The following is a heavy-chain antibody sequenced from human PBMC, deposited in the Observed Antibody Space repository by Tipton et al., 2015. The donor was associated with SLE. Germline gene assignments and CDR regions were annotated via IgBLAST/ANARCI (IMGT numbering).Heavy chain of an antibody. Sequence: SGGSTSSYYWSWIRQPPGKGLEWVGDIDHSGSTNYNPTLKSRVTISLDTSRNQFSLRLSSVTAADTAVYYCARPPYCSGGACYWDYFDYWGQGTLVTVSS. CDR1: GGSTSSYY. J-gene: IGHJ4*02. CDR3: ARPPYCSGGACYWDYFDY. CDR2: IDHSGST. D-gene: IGHD2-15*01. V-gene: IGHV4-59*12.